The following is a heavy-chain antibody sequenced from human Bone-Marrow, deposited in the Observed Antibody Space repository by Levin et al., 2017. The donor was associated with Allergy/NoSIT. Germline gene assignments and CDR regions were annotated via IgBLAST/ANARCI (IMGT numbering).Heavy chain of an antibody. Sequence: ETLSLTCAASGFTFSSYAIHLVRQAPGKGLEYVSAISSSWSSTYYADSVEGRFTISRDNSKNTVYLQMGSLRAEDMAVYYCAARYCSGGSCSGYFDYWGQGTLVAVSS. V-gene: IGHV3-64*02. CDR2: ISSSWSST. CDR1: GFTFSSYA. J-gene: IGHJ4*02. D-gene: IGHD2-15*01. CDR3: AARYCSGGSCSGYFDY.